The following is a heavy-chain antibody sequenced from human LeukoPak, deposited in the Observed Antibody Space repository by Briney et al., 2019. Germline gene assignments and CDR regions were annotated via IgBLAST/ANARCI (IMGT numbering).Heavy chain of an antibody. CDR2: ISSSSSYI. CDR3: ARDMAPYCSGGSCSLFDY. J-gene: IGHJ4*02. D-gene: IGHD2-15*01. CDR1: GFTFSSYE. Sequence: GGSLRLSCAASGFTFSSYEMNWVRQAPGKGLEWVSSISSSSSYIYYADSVKGRFTISRDNAKNSLYLQMNSLRAEDTAVYYCARDMAPYCSGGSCSLFDYWGQGTLVTVSS. V-gene: IGHV3-21*01.